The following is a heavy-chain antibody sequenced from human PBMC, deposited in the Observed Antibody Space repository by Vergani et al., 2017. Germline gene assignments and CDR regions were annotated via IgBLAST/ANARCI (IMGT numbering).Heavy chain of an antibody. CDR2: IYYSGST. Sequence: QVQLQESGPGLVKPSQTLSLTCTVSGGSISSGDYYWSWIRQPPGKGLEWIGYIYYSGSTYYNPSLKSRVTISVDTSKNQFSLKLSSVTAADTAVYYCAREVDGGFGEQYYYYMDVWGKGTTVTVSS. CDR1: GGSISSGDYY. V-gene: IGHV4-30-4*01. D-gene: IGHD3-10*01. CDR3: AREVDGGFGEQYYYYMDV. J-gene: IGHJ6*03.